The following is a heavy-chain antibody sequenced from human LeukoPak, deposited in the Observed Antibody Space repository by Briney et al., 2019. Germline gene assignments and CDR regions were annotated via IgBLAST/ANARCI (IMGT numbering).Heavy chain of an antibody. CDR2: IYTSGST. J-gene: IGHJ4*02. Sequence: SQTLSLTCTVSGGSISSGSYYWSWIRQPAGKGLEWIGRIYTSGSTNYNPSLKSRVTISVDTSKNQFSLKLSSVTAADTAVYYCAREYSGSYYASDYWGQGTLVTVSS. V-gene: IGHV4-61*02. CDR3: AREYSGSYYASDY. CDR1: GGSISSGSYY. D-gene: IGHD1-26*01.